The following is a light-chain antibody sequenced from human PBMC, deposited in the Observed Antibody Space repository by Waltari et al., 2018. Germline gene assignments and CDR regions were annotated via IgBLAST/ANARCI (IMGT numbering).Light chain of an antibody. CDR3: QQYYSYPQT. CDR2: AAS. CDR1: QAISSY. V-gene: IGKV1-8*01. Sequence: AIRITQSPSSLSASTGDRVNITCRASQAISSYLAWYQQKPGKAPKLLIYAASTSQDGVPSRFSGSGSGTDFTLTISCLQSEDFATYYCQQYYSYPQTFGQGNKVEIK. J-gene: IGKJ1*01.